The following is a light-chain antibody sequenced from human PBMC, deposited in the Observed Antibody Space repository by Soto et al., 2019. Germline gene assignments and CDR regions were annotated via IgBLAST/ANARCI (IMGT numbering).Light chain of an antibody. CDR2: DAS. CDR1: QTVSSY. V-gene: IGKV3-11*01. CDR3: QQRSNWPRT. Sequence: EIVLTQSPATLSLSPGERATLSCRASQTVSSYLAWYQQKPGQAPRLLIYDASNRATGIPARFSGSGSGTXXXXXXXXLEPEDFAVYYCQQRSNWPRTFGPGTKVDIK. J-gene: IGKJ3*01.